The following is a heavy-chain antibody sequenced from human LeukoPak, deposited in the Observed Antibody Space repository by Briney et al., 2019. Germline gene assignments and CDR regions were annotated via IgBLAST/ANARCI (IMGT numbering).Heavy chain of an antibody. CDR2: ISGSGGNT. V-gene: IGHV3-23*01. CDR3: AKAAAGLYYYYYMDV. CDR1: GFTFSSYA. J-gene: IGHJ6*03. D-gene: IGHD6-13*01. Sequence: GGXXRLSCAASGFTFSSYAMSWVRQAPGKGLEWVSAISGSGGNTYYADSVKGGFTISRDSSKNTLYLQMNSLRAEDTAVYYCAKAAAGLYYYYYMDVWGKGTTVTVSS.